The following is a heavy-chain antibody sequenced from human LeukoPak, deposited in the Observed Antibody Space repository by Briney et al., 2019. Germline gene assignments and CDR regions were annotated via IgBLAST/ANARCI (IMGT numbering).Heavy chain of an antibody. V-gene: IGHV3-48*03. CDR3: ARRGRAFDY. CDR1: GFTFSSHE. CDR2: ISSSGSTI. Sequence: GGSPRLSCAASGFTFSSHEMNWVRQAPGKGLEWVSYISSSGSTIYYADSVKGRFTISRDNAKNSLYLQMNSLRVEDTAVYYCARRGRAFDYWGQGTLVTVSS. J-gene: IGHJ4*02.